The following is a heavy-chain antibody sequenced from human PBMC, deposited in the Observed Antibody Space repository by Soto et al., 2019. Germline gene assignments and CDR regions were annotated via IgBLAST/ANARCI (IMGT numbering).Heavy chain of an antibody. CDR2: IIPIFGTA. CDR3: ARAYDRSWYGPHYFDY. D-gene: IGHD6-13*01. Sequence: QVQLVQSGAEVKKPGSSVKVSCTASGGTFSSYAISWVRQAPGQGLEWMGGIIPIFGTAKYAQKFQDRVTIIADESTSTAYMELSSLRSEDTAVYYCARAYDRSWYGPHYFDYWGQGTLVTVSS. J-gene: IGHJ4*02. CDR1: GGTFSSYA. V-gene: IGHV1-69*12.